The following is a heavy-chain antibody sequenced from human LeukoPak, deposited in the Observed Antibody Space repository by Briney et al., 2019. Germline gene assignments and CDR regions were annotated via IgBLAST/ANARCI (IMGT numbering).Heavy chain of an antibody. CDR1: GYTFTNYW. D-gene: IGHD3-22*01. CDR3: ARLHYDSSGYPDY. CDR2: IYPGDSDT. Sequence: GESLKISCKGSGYTFTNYWIGWVRQMPGKGLEWMGIIYPGDSDTTYSPSFQGQVTISADKSISTAYLQWSSLKASDTAMYYRARLHYDSSGYPDYWGQGTLVTVSS. J-gene: IGHJ4*02. V-gene: IGHV5-51*01.